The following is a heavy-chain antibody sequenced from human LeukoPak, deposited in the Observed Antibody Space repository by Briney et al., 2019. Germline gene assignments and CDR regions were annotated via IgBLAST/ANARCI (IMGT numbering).Heavy chain of an antibody. CDR2: MYLDGSNK. V-gene: IGHV3-33*01. Sequence: GRSLRLSCAASGFTFSSYGMQWVRQAPGKGLEWVAAMYLDGSNKFYADSVKGRITISRDNSKNTLYLQMNSLRAEDTAVYYCARGAETATLPDYWGQGTLVIVSS. CDR3: ARGAETATLPDY. D-gene: IGHD5-24*01. J-gene: IGHJ4*02. CDR1: GFTFSSYG.